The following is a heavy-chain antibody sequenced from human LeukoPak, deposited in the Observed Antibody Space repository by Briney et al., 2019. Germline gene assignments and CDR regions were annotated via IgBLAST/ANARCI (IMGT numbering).Heavy chain of an antibody. V-gene: IGHV4-4*07. CDR1: GGSISSYY. CDR3: ARDRRQYSYGLDY. D-gene: IGHD5-18*01. Sequence: SETLSLTCTVPGGSISSYYWSWIRLPAGKGLEWIGRIYTSGSTNYNPSLKSRVTMSVDTSKNQFSLKLSSVTAADTAVYYCARDRRQYSYGLDYWGQGTLVTVSS. CDR2: IYTSGST. J-gene: IGHJ4*02.